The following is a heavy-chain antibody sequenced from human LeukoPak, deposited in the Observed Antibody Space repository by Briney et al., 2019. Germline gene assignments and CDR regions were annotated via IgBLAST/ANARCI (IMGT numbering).Heavy chain of an antibody. V-gene: IGHV4-31*03. Sequence: SETLSLTCTVSGGSISSGGYYWSWIRQHPGKGREWIGYVYYSGSTYYNPSLKSRVTISVDTSKNQFSLKLSSVTAADTAVYYCATLLTPMTTVTTRRGYWGQGTLVTVSS. CDR2: VYYSGST. J-gene: IGHJ4*02. CDR1: GGSISSGGYY. D-gene: IGHD4-17*01. CDR3: ATLLTPMTTVTTRRGY.